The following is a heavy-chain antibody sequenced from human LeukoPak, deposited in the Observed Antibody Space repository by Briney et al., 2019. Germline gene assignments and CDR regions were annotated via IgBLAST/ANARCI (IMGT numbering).Heavy chain of an antibody. V-gene: IGHV1-18*01. D-gene: IGHD2-15*01. CDR1: GYTFTMYA. J-gene: IGHJ4*02. CDR3: ARRYCSDGHCFYDY. CDR2: AYT. Sequence: ASVKVSCKSSGYTFTMYAITWVRQAPGQGLEWMGWAYTNYAHKVRGRVTMTTDTSTSTAYMELRSLKSDDTAVYYCARRYCSDGHCFYDYWGQGTLVTVSS.